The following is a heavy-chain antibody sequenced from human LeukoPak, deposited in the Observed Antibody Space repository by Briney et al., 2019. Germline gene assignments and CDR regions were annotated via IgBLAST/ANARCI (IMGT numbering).Heavy chain of an antibody. J-gene: IGHJ5*02. D-gene: IGHD2-2*01. V-gene: IGHV3-11*01. CDR3: ARDTRYCSSTSCRNWFDP. CDR2: IGSSGSTI. Sequence: GGSLRLSCAASGFTFSDYYMSWIRQAPGKGLEWVSYIGSSGSTIYYADSVKGRFTISRDNAKNSLYLQMNSLRAEDTAVYYCARDTRYCSSTSCRNWFDPWGQGTLVTVSS. CDR1: GFTFSDYY.